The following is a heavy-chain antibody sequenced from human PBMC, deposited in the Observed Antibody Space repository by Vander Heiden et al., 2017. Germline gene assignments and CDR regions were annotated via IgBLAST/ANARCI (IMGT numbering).Heavy chain of an antibody. CDR1: GFTFSSYS. V-gene: IGHV3-21*01. Sequence: EVQLVESGGGLVKPGGSLRLSCAASGFTFSSYSMNWVRQAPGKGLEWVSSISSSSHYIYYADSVKGRFTISRDNAKKSLYLQMNSLRAEDTAFYYCARDRGDISGWCLLDYWGQGTLVTVSS. CDR2: ISSSSHYI. D-gene: IGHD6-19*01. CDR3: ARDRGDISGWCLLDY. J-gene: IGHJ4*02.